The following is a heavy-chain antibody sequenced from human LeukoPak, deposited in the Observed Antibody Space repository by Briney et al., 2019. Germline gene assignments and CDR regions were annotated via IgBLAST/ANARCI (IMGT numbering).Heavy chain of an antibody. CDR2: ISGSGGST. Sequence: GGSLTLSCAASGFTFSSYAMSWVRQAPGKGLEWVSAISGSGGSTYYADSVKGRFTISRDNSKNTLYLQMNSLRAEDTAVYYCAKGSSGWYREPFDYWGQGTLVTVSS. CDR1: GFTFSSYA. V-gene: IGHV3-23*01. D-gene: IGHD6-19*01. J-gene: IGHJ4*02. CDR3: AKGSSGWYREPFDY.